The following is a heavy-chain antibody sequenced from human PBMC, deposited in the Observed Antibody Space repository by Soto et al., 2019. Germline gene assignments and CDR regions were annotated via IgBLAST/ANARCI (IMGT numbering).Heavy chain of an antibody. CDR1: GFTFSAYA. Sequence: QVQLVESGGGVVQSGRSLRLSCAASGFTFSAYAMHWVRQAPGKGLEWVAFISYDGTEKYYADSVKGRFTISRYNSKNTLYLQMNSMRAEDTAVCDCFPAGNYHAFDTWGRGTMVTVSS. CDR3: FPAGNYHAFDT. J-gene: IGHJ3*02. CDR2: ISYDGTEK. D-gene: IGHD1-7*01. V-gene: IGHV3-30-3*01.